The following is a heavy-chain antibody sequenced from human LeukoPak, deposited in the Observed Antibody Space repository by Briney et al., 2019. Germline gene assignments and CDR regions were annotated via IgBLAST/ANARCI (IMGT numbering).Heavy chain of an antibody. J-gene: IGHJ5*02. CDR2: INPNSGGT. CDR3: ARGRMVRGVRNWFDP. CDR1: GYTFAGYY. Sequence: ASVKVSCKASGYTFAGYYMHWVRQAPGQGLEWMGWINPNSGGTNYAQKFQGRVTMTRDTSISTAYMELNRPRSDDTAVYYCARGRMVRGVRNWFDPWGQGTLVTVSS. D-gene: IGHD3-10*01. V-gene: IGHV1-2*02.